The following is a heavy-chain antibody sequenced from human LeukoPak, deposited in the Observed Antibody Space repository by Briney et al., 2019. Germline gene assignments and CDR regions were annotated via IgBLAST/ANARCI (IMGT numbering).Heavy chain of an antibody. CDR1: GYTFTNYY. Sequence: ASVKVSCKASGYTFTNYYMHWVRQAPGQGLEWMGIINPRVGSTRYAQKFQGRVTMTGDMSTSTVYMELSSLRSEDTAVYYCARVAAEVVGLPGAIGFGWLRRDYYYMDVWGKGTTVTVSS. CDR3: ARVAAEVVGLPGAIGFGWLRRDYYYMDV. V-gene: IGHV1-46*01. D-gene: IGHD2-2*02. J-gene: IGHJ6*03. CDR2: INPRVGST.